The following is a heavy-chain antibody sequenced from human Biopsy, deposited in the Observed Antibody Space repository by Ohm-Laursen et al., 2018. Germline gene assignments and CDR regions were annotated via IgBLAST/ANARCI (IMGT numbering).Heavy chain of an antibody. Sequence: GTLSLTCTVSGDSIRNYYWSWIRQAAGKGLEWIGRIYPGGGTIYNPSLKSRATMSVDTSKNHFSLNLNSVTAADTAVYYCAGIVLGPTNDAFDIWGQGTMVTVSS. J-gene: IGHJ3*02. CDR1: GDSIRNYY. CDR2: IYPGGGT. D-gene: IGHD1-26*01. CDR3: AGIVLGPTNDAFDI. V-gene: IGHV4-4*07.